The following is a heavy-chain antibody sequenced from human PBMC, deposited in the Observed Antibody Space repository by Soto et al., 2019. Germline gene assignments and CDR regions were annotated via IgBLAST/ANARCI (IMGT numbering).Heavy chain of an antibody. CDR3: GRARYGDY. V-gene: IGHV1-18*01. D-gene: IGHD1-1*01. Sequence: QVHLVQSGAEVKKPGASVKVSCKGSGYAFTTYGITWVRQAPGQGLEWMGWISAHNGNTNYAQKLQGRVTVTRDTSTRTAYMERRIRTSDDTAVYYGGRARYGDYWGQGALVTVSS. J-gene: IGHJ4*02. CDR1: GYAFTTYG. CDR2: ISAHNGNT.